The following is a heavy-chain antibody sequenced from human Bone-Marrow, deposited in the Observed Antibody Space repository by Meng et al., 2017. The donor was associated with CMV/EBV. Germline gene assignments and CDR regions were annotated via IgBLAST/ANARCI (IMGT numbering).Heavy chain of an antibody. CDR3: ARDRRLINRGYCSSTSCNDAFDI. CDR1: GYTFTGYY. Sequence: ASVKVSCKASGYTFTGYYMHWVRQAPGQGLEWMGWINPNSGGTNYAQKFQGRVTMTRDTSISTAYMELSRLRSDDTAVYYCARDRRLINRGYCSSTSCNDAFDIWGQGTMATFS. J-gene: IGHJ3*02. CDR2: INPNSGGT. D-gene: IGHD2-2*01. V-gene: IGHV1-2*02.